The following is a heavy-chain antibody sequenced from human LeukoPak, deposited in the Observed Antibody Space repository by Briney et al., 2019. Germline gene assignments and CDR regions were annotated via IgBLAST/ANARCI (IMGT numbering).Heavy chain of an antibody. CDR3: ATLTGDSAATDLDY. D-gene: IGHD2-15*01. CDR2: FDPEDGET. J-gene: IGHJ4*02. V-gene: IGHV1-24*01. Sequence: ASVKVSCKVSGYTLTELSMHWVRQAPGKGLEWMGGFDPEDGETIYAQKFQGRVTMTEDTSTDTAYMELSSLRSEDTAVYYCATLTGDSAATDLDYWGQGTLVTVSS. CDR1: GYTLTELS.